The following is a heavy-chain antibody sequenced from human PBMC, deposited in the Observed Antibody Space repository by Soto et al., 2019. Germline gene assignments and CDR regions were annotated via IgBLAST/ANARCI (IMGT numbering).Heavy chain of an antibody. Sequence: EVQLLESGGGLVQPGGSLRLSCAASGFTFSSYAMSWVRQAPGKGLEWVSGISGSGGSTYYADTVKGRFTISRDNSKNTLYLQMNSLRAEDTASYSCANLFGGNGNDYWGRGTLVTVSS. CDR3: ANLFGGNGNDY. V-gene: IGHV3-23*01. CDR1: GFTFSSYA. CDR2: ISGSGGST. J-gene: IGHJ4*02. D-gene: IGHD1-20*01.